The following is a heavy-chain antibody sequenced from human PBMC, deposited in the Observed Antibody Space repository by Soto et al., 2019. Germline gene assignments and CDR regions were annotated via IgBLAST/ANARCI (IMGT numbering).Heavy chain of an antibody. D-gene: IGHD5-12*01. CDR2: IYYSGST. J-gene: IGHJ4*02. V-gene: IGHV4-61*08. Sequence: SETLSLTCTVSGGSITSGGYYWSWIRQPPGKGLEWIGYIYYSGSTNYNPSLKSRVTISVDTSKNQFSLKLSSVTAADTAVYYCARDGDGYNYWGQGTLVTVSS. CDR1: GGSITSGGYY. CDR3: ARDGDGYNY.